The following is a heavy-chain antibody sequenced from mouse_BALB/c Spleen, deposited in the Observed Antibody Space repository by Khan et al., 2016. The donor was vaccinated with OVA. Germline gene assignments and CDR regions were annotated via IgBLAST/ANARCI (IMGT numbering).Heavy chain of an antibody. CDR1: GYSITSDYA. J-gene: IGHJ2*02. Sequence: EVQLQESGPGLVKPSQSLSLTCTVTGYSITSDYAWNWIRQFPGNKLEWMGFTSYSGNTKYNPSLKSRFSITRDTSKNQFFLQLNSVTTEDTATYYCARVYGGDFDYWGQGTSLTVSS. CDR3: ARVYGGDFDY. D-gene: IGHD1-1*01. CDR2: TSYSGNT. V-gene: IGHV3-2*02.